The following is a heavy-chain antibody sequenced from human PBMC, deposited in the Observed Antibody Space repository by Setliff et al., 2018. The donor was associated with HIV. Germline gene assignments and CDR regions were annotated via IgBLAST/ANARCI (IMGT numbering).Heavy chain of an antibody. CDR3: VRAQTSVTFGGTVVKPGNYFDS. J-gene: IGHJ4*02. Sequence: PSETLSLTCAVYGGSFSGYYWSWIRQPPGKGLEWIGEINHSGSTNYNPSLKSRVSISVATSKNQFSLKLTSVTAADTAIYYCVRAQTSVTFGGTVVKPGNYFDSWGQGILVTVSS. V-gene: IGHV4-34*01. CDR1: GGSFSGYY. CDR2: INHSGST. D-gene: IGHD3-16*02.